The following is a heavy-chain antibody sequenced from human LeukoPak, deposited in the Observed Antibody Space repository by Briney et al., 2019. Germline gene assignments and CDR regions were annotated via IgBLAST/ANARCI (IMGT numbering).Heavy chain of an antibody. CDR1: GYTFTGYY. J-gene: IGHJ5*02. D-gene: IGHD4-17*01. Sequence: ASVKVSCKASGYTFTGYYMHWVRQAPGQGLEWMGWINPNSGGTNYAQKFQGRVTVTRDTSISTAYMELSRLRSDDTAVYYCARGFTVTTDWFDPWGQGTLVTVSS. CDR2: INPNSGGT. CDR3: ARGFTVTTDWFDP. V-gene: IGHV1-2*02.